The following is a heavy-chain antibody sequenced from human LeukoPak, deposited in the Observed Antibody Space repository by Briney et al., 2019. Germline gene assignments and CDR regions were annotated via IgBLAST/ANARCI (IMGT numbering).Heavy chain of an antibody. D-gene: IGHD3-10*01. CDR1: GGCISSYY. J-gene: IGHJ4*02. V-gene: IGHV4-4*07. Sequence: SETLSVTCTVSGGCISSYYWSWIRQHAGTGLEWIGRIYTSRSTNYIPSVRSRVTMSVDTSKNQFSLKLSSVTAADTAVYYCARSGKQSDFDYWGQGTLVTVSS. CDR2: IYTSRST. CDR3: ARSGKQSDFDY.